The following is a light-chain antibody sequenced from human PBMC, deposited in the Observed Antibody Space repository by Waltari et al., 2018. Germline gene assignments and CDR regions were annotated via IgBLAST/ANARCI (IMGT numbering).Light chain of an antibody. Sequence: DIVMTQSPDSLVVSLGERATTNCKSSRNLLYSPNNKDFLAWYQQKPGQPPKLLIYWASTRESGVPDRFTGSGSGTDFSLTISSLQAEDVAVYYCQQYYDTPYTFGQGTKLEIK. CDR3: QQYYDTPYT. CDR2: WAS. V-gene: IGKV4-1*01. J-gene: IGKJ2*01. CDR1: RNLLYSPNNKDF.